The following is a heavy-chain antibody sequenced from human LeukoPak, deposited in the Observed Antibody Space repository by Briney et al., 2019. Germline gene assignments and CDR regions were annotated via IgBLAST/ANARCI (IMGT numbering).Heavy chain of an antibody. CDR3: ARDTWVSWYYYYMDV. CDR2: IIPILGIA. Sequence: SVKVSCKASGGTLSSYAISWVRQAHGQGLEWMGRIIPILGIANYAQKFQGRVTITADESTSTAYMELSSLRSEDTAVYYCARDTWVSWYYYYMDVWGKGTTVTVSS. V-gene: IGHV1-69*04. CDR1: GGTLSSYA. J-gene: IGHJ6*03. D-gene: IGHD6-13*01.